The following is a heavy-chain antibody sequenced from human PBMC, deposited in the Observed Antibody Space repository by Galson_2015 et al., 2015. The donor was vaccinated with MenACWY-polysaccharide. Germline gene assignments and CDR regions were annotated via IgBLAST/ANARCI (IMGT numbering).Heavy chain of an antibody. CDR1: GYTFTSYD. CDR2: MNPNSGQT. J-gene: IGHJ4*02. CDR3: ARTAGDFDY. V-gene: IGHV1-8*01. D-gene: IGHD2-8*02. Sequence: SVKVSCKASGYTFTSYDINWVRQATGQGLEWMGWMNPNSGQTGFAQKFQGRVTLTRNTAFSTAYMELSSLRSDDTAVYYCARTAGDFDYWGQGTLVTVSS.